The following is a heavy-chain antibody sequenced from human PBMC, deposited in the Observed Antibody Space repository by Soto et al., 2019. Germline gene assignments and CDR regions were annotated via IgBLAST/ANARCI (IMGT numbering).Heavy chain of an antibody. CDR1: GGSISSYY. CDR3: ARHNDS. CDR2: IYYSGST. Sequence: SETLSLTCTVPGGSISSYYWSWIRQPPGKGLERIGYIYYSGSTNYNPSLKSRVTISVDTSKNQFSLKLSSVTDADTAVYYCARHNDSWGQGTLVNVSS. J-gene: IGHJ4*02. V-gene: IGHV4-59*08.